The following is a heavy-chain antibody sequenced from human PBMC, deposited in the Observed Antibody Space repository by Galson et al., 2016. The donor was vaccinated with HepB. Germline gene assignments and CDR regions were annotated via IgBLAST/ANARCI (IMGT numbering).Heavy chain of an antibody. V-gene: IGHV3-73*01. D-gene: IGHD6-13*01. CDR3: TRHLDPGYSSIWYFWFDP. CDR2: IRSKANNYAT. CDR1: GLTFSGSA. J-gene: IGHJ5*02. Sequence: SLRLSCAVSGLTFSGSAMHWVRQASGKGLEWVGHIRSKANNYATAYAASVKGRFTISRDDSKNTAYLQMNSLKTEDTAVYYCTRHLDPGYSSIWYFWFDPWGQGTLVTVSS.